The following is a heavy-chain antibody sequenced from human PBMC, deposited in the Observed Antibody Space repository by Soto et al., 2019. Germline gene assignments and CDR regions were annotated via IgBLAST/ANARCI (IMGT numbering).Heavy chain of an antibody. V-gene: IGHV3-11*01. CDR1: GFIFSDYY. CDR3: ARAYSDAFDI. J-gene: IGHJ3*02. D-gene: IGHD2-15*01. Sequence: QVQLVESGGGLVKPGGSLRLSCAASGFIFSDYYMTWIRQAPGKGLEWVSYISSSGTGIYYPDSVKGRFTISRDNAKNTLYLQMSSLRAEDTAVYYCARAYSDAFDIWGRGTMVTVSS. CDR2: ISSSGTGI.